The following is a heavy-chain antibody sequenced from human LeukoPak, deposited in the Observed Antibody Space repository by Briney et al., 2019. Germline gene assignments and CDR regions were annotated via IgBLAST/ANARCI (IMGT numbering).Heavy chain of an antibody. Sequence: SQTLSLTCTVSGGPISSGAYYWSWIRQHPGKGLEWIGYIYYSGSTYYNPSLKSRVIISIDTSKNQFSLNLSSVTAADTAVYCCARAPIGSGNDYYFDYWGQGTLVTVSS. CDR3: ARAPIGSGNDYYFDY. D-gene: IGHD3-10*01. CDR2: IYYSGST. CDR1: GGPISSGAYY. J-gene: IGHJ4*02. V-gene: IGHV4-31*03.